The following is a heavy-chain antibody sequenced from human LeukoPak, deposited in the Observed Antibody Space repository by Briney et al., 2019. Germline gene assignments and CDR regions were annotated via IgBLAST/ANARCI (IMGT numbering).Heavy chain of an antibody. V-gene: IGHV4-59*01. D-gene: IGHD2-2*01. CDR2: IYYSGST. J-gene: IGHJ6*02. CDR3: ARDLGYCSSTSCYYYYYYGMDV. Sequence: SETLSLTCTVSGGSISSYYWSWIRQPPGKGLEWIGYIYYSGSTNYNPSLKSRVTISVDTSKNQFSLKLSSVTAADTAVYYRARDLGYCSSTSCYYYYYYGMDVWGQGTTVTVSS. CDR1: GGSISSYY.